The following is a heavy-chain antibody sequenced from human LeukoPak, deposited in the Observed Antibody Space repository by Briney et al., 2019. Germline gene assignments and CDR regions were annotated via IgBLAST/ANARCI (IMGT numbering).Heavy chain of an antibody. J-gene: IGHJ4*02. CDR2: VSYDGVNK. CDR3: ARDLRYAFDY. Sequence: PGGSLRLSCAASGFTFSNHAMNWVRQAPGKGLEWVATVSYDGVNKYYTEPVKGRFTISRDNSKNTLYLQMNSLRSEDTAVYYCARDLRYAFDYWGQGTLVTVSS. V-gene: IGHV3-30-3*01. D-gene: IGHD2-8*01. CDR1: GFTFSNHA.